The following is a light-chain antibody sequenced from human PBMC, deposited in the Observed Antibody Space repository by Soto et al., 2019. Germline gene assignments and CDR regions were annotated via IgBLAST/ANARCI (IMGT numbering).Light chain of an antibody. CDR3: QQYDNWPPR. V-gene: IGKV3-15*01. CDR1: QSVSSN. CDR2: GAS. J-gene: IGKJ1*01. Sequence: EVVMTQSPAAVSVSPGERATLSCRASQSVSSNLAWYQQIPGQPPRLFIYGASTRATGVPARFSGSGSGTEFTLTISSLQSEDFAIYYCQQYDNWPPRFGQGTKVEIK.